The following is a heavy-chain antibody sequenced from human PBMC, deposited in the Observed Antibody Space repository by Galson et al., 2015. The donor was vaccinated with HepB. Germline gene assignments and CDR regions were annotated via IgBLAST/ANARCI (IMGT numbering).Heavy chain of an antibody. Sequence: SLRLSCAASTFIFSSYAMNWVRQAPGKGLEWLSCISTSSTTIDSADSVKVKVSISIDNAKKSHYVQMKSMSAEDTAVYLYVCPRGQDVKPLDYWGQGILVTVSS. CDR3: VCPRGQDVKPLDY. CDR2: ISTSSTTI. CDR1: TFIFSSYA. J-gene: IGHJ4*02. V-gene: IGHV3-48*04. D-gene: IGHD2-8*01.